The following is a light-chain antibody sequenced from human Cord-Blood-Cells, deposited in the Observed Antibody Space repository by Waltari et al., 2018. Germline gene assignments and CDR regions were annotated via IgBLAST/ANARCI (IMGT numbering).Light chain of an antibody. CDR3: CSYAGSSSWV. V-gene: IGLV2-23*01. J-gene: IGLJ3*02. Sequence: QSALTQPASVSGSPGQSITISCTGTSSDAGSYNLVSWYQQHPGKAPKRMIYEGSKRPSGFSNRFSGSKSGNTASLTISGLQAEDEADYYCCSYAGSSSWVFGGGTKLTVL. CDR1: SSDAGSYNL. CDR2: EGS.